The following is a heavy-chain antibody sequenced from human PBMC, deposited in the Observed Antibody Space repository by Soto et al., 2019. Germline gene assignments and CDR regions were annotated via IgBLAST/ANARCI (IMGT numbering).Heavy chain of an antibody. CDR3: ARLVRH. V-gene: IGHV3-7*02. Sequence: EVRVVDSGGGLVQPGGSLRLSCAASGFTFSSYWMSWVRQAQGKGLEWVASIKQDGSEKYYLDSVKGRFTISRDNAKNSVFLHMTSLRADDTAVYYCARLVRHWGQGTLVTVSS. CDR2: IKQDGSEK. D-gene: IGHD2-8*01. CDR1: GFTFSSYW. J-gene: IGHJ4*02.